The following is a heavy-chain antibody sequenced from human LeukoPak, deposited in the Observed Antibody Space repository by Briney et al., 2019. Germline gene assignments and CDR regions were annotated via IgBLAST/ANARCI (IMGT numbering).Heavy chain of an antibody. J-gene: IGHJ4*02. D-gene: IGHD6-19*01. CDR3: ARHRYSSGWYHDY. V-gene: IGHV4-39*01. CDR2: IYYSGST. Sequence: SETLSLTCTVSGGSISTYYWNWIRQPPGKGLEWIGSIYYSGSTYYNPSLKSRVTISVDTSKNQFSLKLSSVTAADTAVYYCARHRYSSGWYHDYWGQGTLVTVSS. CDR1: GGSISTYY.